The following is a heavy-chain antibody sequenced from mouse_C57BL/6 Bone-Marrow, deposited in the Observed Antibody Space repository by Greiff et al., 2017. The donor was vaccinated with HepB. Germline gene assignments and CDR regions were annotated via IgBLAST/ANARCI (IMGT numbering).Heavy chain of an antibody. CDR3: ASITTVVEDSMDY. Sequence: QVQLQQPGAELVKPGASVKLSCKASGYTFTSYWMHWVKQRPGQGLEWIGMIHPNSGSTNYNEKFKSKATLTVDKSSSTAYMQLSSLTSEDSAVYYCASITTVVEDSMDYWGQGTSVTVSS. CDR1: GYTFTSYW. CDR2: IHPNSGST. V-gene: IGHV1-64*01. J-gene: IGHJ4*01. D-gene: IGHD1-1*01.